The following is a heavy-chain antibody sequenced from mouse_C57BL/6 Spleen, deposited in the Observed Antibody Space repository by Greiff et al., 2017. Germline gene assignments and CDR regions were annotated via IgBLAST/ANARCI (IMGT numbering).Heavy chain of an antibody. V-gene: IGHV3-6*01. J-gene: IGHJ2*01. CDR1: GYSITSGYY. D-gene: IGHD2-5*01. CDR3: AKGYSNYLYCDY. CDR2: ISYDGSN. Sequence: VQLKESGPGLVKPSQSLSLTCSVTGYSITSGYYWNWIRQFPGNKLEWMGYISYDGSNNYNPSLKNRISITRDTSKNQFFLKLNSVTTEDTATYYCAKGYSNYLYCDYWGQGTTLTVSS.